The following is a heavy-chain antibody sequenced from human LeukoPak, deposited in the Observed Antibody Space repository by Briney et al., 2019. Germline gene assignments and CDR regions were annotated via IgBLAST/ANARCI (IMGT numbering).Heavy chain of an antibody. J-gene: IGHJ5*02. D-gene: IGHD2-8*01. CDR1: GGSSSSGGYY. V-gene: IGHV4-30-2*03. CDR2: IYHSGST. Sequence: PSETLSLTCTVSGGSSSSGGYYWRWIRQPPGKGLGWIGYIYHSGSTYYTPSLQSRVTISVDTSKNQFSLKLSSVTAADTAVYYCARQAKWMLNWFDPWGQGTLVTVSS. CDR3: ARQAKWMLNWFDP.